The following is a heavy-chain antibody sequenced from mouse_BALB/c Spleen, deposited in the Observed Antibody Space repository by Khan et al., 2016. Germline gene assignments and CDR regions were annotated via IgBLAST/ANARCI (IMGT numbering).Heavy chain of an antibody. CDR1: GYTFTSYW. J-gene: IGHJ3*01. V-gene: IGHV1-7*01. CDR3: ARGLSPFAY. Sequence: QVQLQQSGAELAKPGASVKMSCKASGYTFTSYWMHWVKQRPGQGLEWIGYINPSTGYTEYNQKFKDKATLTADKSSSTAYMQLSSLTSEDSAVXYCARGLSPFAYWGQGTLVTVSA. CDR2: INPSTGYT.